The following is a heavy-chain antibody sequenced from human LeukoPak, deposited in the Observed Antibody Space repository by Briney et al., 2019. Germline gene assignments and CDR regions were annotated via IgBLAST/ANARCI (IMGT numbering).Heavy chain of an antibody. V-gene: IGHV4-34*01. CDR1: GGSFSGYY. CDR2: INHSGST. D-gene: IGHD4-11*01. J-gene: IGHJ6*03. Sequence: SETLSLTCAVYGGSFSGYYWSWIRQPPGKGLEWIGEINHSGSTKYNPSLKSRVTISVYTSKNQFSLKLSSVTAADTAVYYCARHRGDNSNPRYYFYYMDVWGKGTTVTVPS. CDR3: ARHRGDNSNPRYYFYYMDV.